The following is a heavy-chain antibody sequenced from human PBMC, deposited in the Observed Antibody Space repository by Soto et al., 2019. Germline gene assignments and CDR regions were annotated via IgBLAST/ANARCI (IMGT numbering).Heavy chain of an antibody. CDR1: GFTFSSYG. J-gene: IGHJ4*02. Sequence: QVQLVESGGGVVQPGRSLRLSCAASGFTFSSYGMHWVRQAPGKGLEWVAVISYDGSNKYYADSVKGRFTISRDNSKNTLYLQMNSLRAEDTAVYYCAKAFYDYVWGSYREFDYWGQGTLVTVSS. CDR3: AKAFYDYVWGSYREFDY. V-gene: IGHV3-30*18. CDR2: ISYDGSNK. D-gene: IGHD3-16*02.